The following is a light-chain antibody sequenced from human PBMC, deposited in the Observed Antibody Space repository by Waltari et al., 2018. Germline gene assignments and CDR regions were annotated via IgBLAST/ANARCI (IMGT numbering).Light chain of an antibody. CDR3: QQYNNWPPWT. Sequence: EIVSTQSPPPLSVSPGERATLSCRASQSVRSNLAWYQQKPGQAPRLRIYGASTRATGIPARFSGSGSGTEFTLTISSMQYEDFAVYYCQQYNNWPPWTFGQGTKVEIK. CDR2: GAS. V-gene: IGKV3-15*01. J-gene: IGKJ1*01. CDR1: QSVRSN.